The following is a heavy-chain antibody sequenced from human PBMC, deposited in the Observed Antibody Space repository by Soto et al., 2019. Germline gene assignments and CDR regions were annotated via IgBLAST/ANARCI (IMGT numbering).Heavy chain of an antibody. Sequence: PGGSLRLSCAASGFTVSSNYMSWVRQAPGKGLDWVSVIYSGGSTYYADSVKGRFTISRDNSKNTLYLQMNSLGAEDTAVYYCARLPSVITAATYIDMYAWSQATPFTVS. V-gene: IGHV3-53*01. CDR1: GFTVSSNY. CDR2: IYSGGST. CDR3: ARLPSVITAATYIDMYA. J-gene: IGHJ6*02. D-gene: IGHD3-22*01.